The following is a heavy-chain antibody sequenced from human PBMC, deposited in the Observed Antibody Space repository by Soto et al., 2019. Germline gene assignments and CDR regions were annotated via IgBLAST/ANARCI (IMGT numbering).Heavy chain of an antibody. CDR1: GDTVTKYG. CDR2: ISFYNGHT. J-gene: IGHJ4*02. CDR3: ASATSIAVASKVT. V-gene: IGHV1-18*01. D-gene: IGHD6-19*01. Sequence: QVQLVQSGGEVKKPGASVKVSCKASGDTVTKYGISWVRQAPGQGLEWLGWISFYNGHTNYALKFQDRITFTTDTSTSTASMELRSLTSDDTAVYYCASATSIAVASKVTWGQGTLVTVSS.